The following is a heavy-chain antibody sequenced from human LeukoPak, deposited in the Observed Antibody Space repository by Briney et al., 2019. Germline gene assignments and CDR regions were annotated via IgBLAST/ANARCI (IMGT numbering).Heavy chain of an antibody. D-gene: IGHD3-16*01. CDR1: GFSFISYS. J-gene: IGHJ4*02. Sequence: GSLRLSCAASGFSFISYSMNWVRQVPGNGLEWVASISSSTCYIYYSDSLNGRFTISRDIAEDSLYLQLKSLRVEDRAVYYGVRGGVGPMGYGGQGTLLTVS. CDR3: VRGGVGPMGY. V-gene: IGHV3-21*01. CDR2: ISSSTCYI.